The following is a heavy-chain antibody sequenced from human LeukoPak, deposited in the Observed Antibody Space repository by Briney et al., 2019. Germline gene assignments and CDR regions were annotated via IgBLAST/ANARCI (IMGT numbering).Heavy chain of an antibody. J-gene: IGHJ4*02. CDR1: GGSISSYY. D-gene: IGHD1-26*01. CDR2: IYTSGST. CDR3: AGHSREFDY. Sequence: SETLSLTCTVSGGSISSYYWSWIRQPPGKGLEWIGYIYTSGSTNYNPSLKSRVTISVDTSKNQCSLKLGSVTAANTAVYYCAGHSREFDYWGQGTLVTVSS. V-gene: IGHV4-4*09.